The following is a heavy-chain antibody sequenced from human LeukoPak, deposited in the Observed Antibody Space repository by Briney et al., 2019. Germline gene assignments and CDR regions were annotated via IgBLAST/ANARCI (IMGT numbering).Heavy chain of an antibody. Sequence: GGSLRLSCAASGFTFSSYDMHWVRQATGKGLEWVSAIGTAGDTYYPGSVKGRFTISRENAKNSLYLQMNSLRAEDTAVYYCARDSGLGPGARDAFDIWGQGTMVTVSS. CDR1: GFTFSSYD. D-gene: IGHD3-10*01. CDR3: ARDSGLGPGARDAFDI. CDR2: IGTAGDT. J-gene: IGHJ3*02. V-gene: IGHV3-13*01.